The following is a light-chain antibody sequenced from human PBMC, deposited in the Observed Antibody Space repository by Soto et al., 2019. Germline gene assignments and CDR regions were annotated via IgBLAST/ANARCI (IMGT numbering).Light chain of an antibody. J-gene: IGKJ1*01. CDR1: QSISSY. Sequence: DIQMTQSPSSLSASFGDRVTITWGASQSISSYLNWYQQKPGKAPKLLIYAASSLQSGVPSRFSGSGYGTDFTLTISRLQPEDSATYFCQQYNSYSWTFGQGTKVDIK. CDR3: QQYNSYSWT. CDR2: AAS. V-gene: IGKV1-39*01.